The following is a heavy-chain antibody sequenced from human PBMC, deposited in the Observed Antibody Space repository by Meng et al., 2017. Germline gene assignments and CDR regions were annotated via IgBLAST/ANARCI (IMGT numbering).Heavy chain of an antibody. Sequence: GESLKISCAASGFTFSSYAMHWVRQAPGKGLEWVAVISYDGSNKYYADSVKGRFTISRDNSKNTLYLQMNSLRAEDTAVYYCARDATYDSSGYYFDYWGQGTLVT. D-gene: IGHD3-22*01. CDR1: GFTFSSYA. CDR2: ISYDGSNK. V-gene: IGHV3-30*04. CDR3: ARDATYDSSGYYFDY. J-gene: IGHJ4*02.